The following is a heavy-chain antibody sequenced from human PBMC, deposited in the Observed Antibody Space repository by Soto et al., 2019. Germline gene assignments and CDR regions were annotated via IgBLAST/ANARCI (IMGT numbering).Heavy chain of an antibody. CDR1: GFTFSSYS. J-gene: IGHJ3*02. V-gene: IGHV3-21*01. Sequence: GGSLRLSCAASGFTFSSYSMNWVRQAPGKGLEWVSSISSSSSYIYYADSVKGRFTISRDNAKNSLYLQMNSLRAEDTAVYYCARQAGGATVTTDAFDIWGQGTMVTVSS. CDR3: ARQAGGATVTTDAFDI. CDR2: ISSSSSYI. D-gene: IGHD4-17*01.